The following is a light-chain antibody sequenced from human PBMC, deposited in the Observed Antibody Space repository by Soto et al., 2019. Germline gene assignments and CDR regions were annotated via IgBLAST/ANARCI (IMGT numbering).Light chain of an antibody. V-gene: IGLV2-14*01. Sequence: LTQPASVSGSPGQSITISCTGTSSDVGGYNYVSWYQQHPGKAPKLMIYEVSNRPSGVSNRFSGSKSGNTASLTISGLQAEDEADYYCSSYISRSRVFGTGTKVTVL. J-gene: IGLJ1*01. CDR2: EVS. CDR3: SSYISRSRV. CDR1: SSDVGGYNY.